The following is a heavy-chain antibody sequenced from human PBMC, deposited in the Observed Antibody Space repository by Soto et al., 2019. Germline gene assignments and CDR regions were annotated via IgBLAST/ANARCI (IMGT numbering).Heavy chain of an antibody. CDR2: ISSGGSSI. J-gene: IGHJ4*02. Sequence: GGSLRLSFAASGFTFSDYYMTWSRQAPGKGLEWVSYISSGGSSIYYADSVKGRFTISRDNAKNSLYLQMSSLRAEDTAMYYCASLAIGTIIRGAPDFWGQGALVTVSS. CDR1: GFTFSDYY. CDR3: ASLAIGTIIRGAPDF. V-gene: IGHV3-11*01. D-gene: IGHD3-10*01.